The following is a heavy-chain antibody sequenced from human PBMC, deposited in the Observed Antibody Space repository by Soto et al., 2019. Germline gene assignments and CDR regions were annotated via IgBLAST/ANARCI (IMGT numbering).Heavy chain of an antibody. V-gene: IGHV4-38-2*02. CDR2: IHHSGRT. J-gene: IGHJ4*02. D-gene: IGHD6-13*01. CDR1: VYSISSDYY. CDR3: AGDLSIEQAGTKY. Sequence: SETLSLTCAFSVYSISSDYYWGWIRQPPGKGLEWIGSIHHSGRTYYNPSLNNRVTISVDTSKSQFSLNLRSVTAADTAVYYCAGDLSIEQAGTKYWGQGTLVNVSS.